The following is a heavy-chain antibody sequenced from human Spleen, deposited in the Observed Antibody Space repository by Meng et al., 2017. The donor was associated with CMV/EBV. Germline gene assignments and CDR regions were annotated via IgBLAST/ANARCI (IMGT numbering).Heavy chain of an antibody. J-gene: IGHJ6*02. CDR2: IIPILGIV. D-gene: IGHD1-1*01. CDR1: GGTFNTYA. V-gene: IGHV1-69*10. CDR3: ARGLTGNVHYYYYAMDV. Sequence: SVKVSCKASGGTFNTYAINWVRQAPGQGLEWMGGIIPILGIVNYAQKLQGRVTITADKSTSTASMELISLTSEDTAVYYCARGLTGNVHYYYYAMDVWGQGTTVTVSS.